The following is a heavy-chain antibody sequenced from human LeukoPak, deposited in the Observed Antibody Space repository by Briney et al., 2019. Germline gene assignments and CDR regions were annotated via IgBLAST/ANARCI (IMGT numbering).Heavy chain of an antibody. CDR2: IIPILGIA. CDR1: GGTFSSYA. CDR3: ARLITMKVVARAGLWAFDI. J-gene: IGHJ3*02. V-gene: IGHV1-69*04. D-gene: IGHD3-22*01. Sequence: GASVKVSCKASGGTFSSYAISWVRQAPGQGLEWMGRIIPILGIANYAQKFQGRVTITADKSTSTAYMELSSLRSEDTAVYYCARLITMKVVARAGLWAFDIWGQGTMVTVSS.